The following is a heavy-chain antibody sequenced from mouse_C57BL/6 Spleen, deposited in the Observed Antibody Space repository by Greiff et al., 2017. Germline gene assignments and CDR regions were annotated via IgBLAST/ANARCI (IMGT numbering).Heavy chain of an antibody. V-gene: IGHV1-22*01. D-gene: IGHD1-1*01. Sequence: DVKLQESGPELVKPGASVKMSCKASGYTFTDYNMHWVKQSHGKSLEWIGYINPNNGGTSYNQKFKGKATLTVNKSSSTAYMELRSLTSEDSAIYYCARNGYYGSFWYFDVWGTGTTVTVSS. CDR3: ARNGYYGSFWYFDV. CDR2: INPNNGGT. CDR1: GYTFTDYN. J-gene: IGHJ1*03.